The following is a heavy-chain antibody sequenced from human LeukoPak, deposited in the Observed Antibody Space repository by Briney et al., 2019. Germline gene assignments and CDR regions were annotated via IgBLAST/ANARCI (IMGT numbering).Heavy chain of an antibody. CDR2: INPNSGGT. Sequence: ASVKVSCKASGYTFTGYYMHWVRQAPGQGLEWMGWINPNSGGTNYAQKFQGRVTMTRDTSISTAYMELSRLTSDDTAVYYCARDNSDCSGGSCYYYYYMDVWGKGTTVTVSS. V-gene: IGHV1-2*02. J-gene: IGHJ6*03. CDR1: GYTFTGYY. CDR3: ARDNSDCSGGSCYYYYYMDV. D-gene: IGHD2-15*01.